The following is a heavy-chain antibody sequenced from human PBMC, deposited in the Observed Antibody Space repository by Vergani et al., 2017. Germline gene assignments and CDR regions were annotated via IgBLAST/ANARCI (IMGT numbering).Heavy chain of an antibody. J-gene: IGHJ3*01. CDR2: IVVGSGNT. V-gene: IGHV1-58*01. Sequence: QMQLVQSGPEVKKPGTSVTVSCKASGFTFTSSAVQWVRQARGQRLEWIGWIVVGSGNTNYAQKFQERVTITRDMSTSTAYMELSSLRSEDTAVYYCAAYPCGGVCYFTPTDAFDVWGQGTMVTVSS. CDR3: AAYPCGGVCYFTPTDAFDV. D-gene: IGHD2-21*02. CDR1: GFTFTSSA.